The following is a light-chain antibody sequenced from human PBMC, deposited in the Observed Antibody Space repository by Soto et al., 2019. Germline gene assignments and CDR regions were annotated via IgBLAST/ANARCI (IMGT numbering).Light chain of an antibody. J-gene: IGKJ1*01. Sequence: EIVMTQSPATLSVSPGARATLSCRASESVGSKVAWYQQKPGQAPRVLIYDASNRASGTPARFSGSGSGTDFTLTISRLEPEDFAVYYCQQYGSSGTFGQGTKVDIK. V-gene: IGKV3-20*01. CDR3: QQYGSSGT. CDR1: ESVGSK. CDR2: DAS.